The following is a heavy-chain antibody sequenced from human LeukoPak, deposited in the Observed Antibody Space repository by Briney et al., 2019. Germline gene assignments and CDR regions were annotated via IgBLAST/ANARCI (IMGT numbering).Heavy chain of an antibody. Sequence: GGSLRLSCEASGFTFNTYSMNWARQAPGKGLEWVSSIDSSGGYMFYADSVKGRFTISRDNAKNSLYLQMNSLRAEDTAVYYCASRFDYWGQGTLVTVSS. CDR2: IDSSGGYM. J-gene: IGHJ4*02. V-gene: IGHV3-21*01. CDR3: ASRFDY. CDR1: GFTFNTYS.